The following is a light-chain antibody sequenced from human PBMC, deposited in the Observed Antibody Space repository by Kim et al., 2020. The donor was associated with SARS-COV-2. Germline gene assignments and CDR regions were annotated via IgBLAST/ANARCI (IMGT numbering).Light chain of an antibody. CDR3: QQYYSTPLT. Sequence: DIVMTQSPDSLAVSLGERATINCKSSQSVLYSSNNKNYLAWYQQKPGQPPKLLIYWASTRESGVPDRLSGSGSGTDFTLTISSLQAEDVAVYYCQQYYSTPLTFGGGTKVDIK. V-gene: IGKV4-1*01. CDR2: WAS. J-gene: IGKJ4*01. CDR1: QSVLYSSNNKNY.